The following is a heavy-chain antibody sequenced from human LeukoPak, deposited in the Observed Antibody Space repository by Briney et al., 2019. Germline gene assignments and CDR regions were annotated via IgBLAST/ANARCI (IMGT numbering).Heavy chain of an antibody. CDR3: ARDGDTLIWFGELFGYFDY. CDR2: FNPSGNST. D-gene: IGHD3-10*01. V-gene: IGHV1-46*01. CDR1: GYTFTGYY. Sequence: ASVKVSCKASGYTFTGYYMHWVRQGPGQGLEWMGMFNPSGNSTTYAQKFQDRVTMTRDTSTSTVYMELSSLRSEDTAVYYCARDGDTLIWFGELFGYFDYWGQGTLVTVSS. J-gene: IGHJ4*02.